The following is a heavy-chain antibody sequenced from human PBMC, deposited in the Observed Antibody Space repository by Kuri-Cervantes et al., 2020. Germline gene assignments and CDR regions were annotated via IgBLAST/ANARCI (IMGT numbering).Heavy chain of an antibody. CDR1: GFTFADHA. CDR3: ARGDGSADYYYYYMDV. Sequence: GSLRLSCTASGFTFADHAMSWVRQAPGKGLEWVGYIYYSGSTYYNPSLKSRVTISVDTSKNQFSLKLSSVTAADTAVYCCARGDGSADYYYYYMDVWGKGTTVTVSS. D-gene: IGHD3-10*01. J-gene: IGHJ6*03. V-gene: IGHV4-59*11. CDR2: IYYSGST.